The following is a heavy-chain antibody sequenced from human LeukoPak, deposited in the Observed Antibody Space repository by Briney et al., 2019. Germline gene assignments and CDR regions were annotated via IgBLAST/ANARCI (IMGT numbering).Heavy chain of an antibody. CDR1: GYTFTGYY. J-gene: IGHJ4*02. CDR3: ARASRGYSYGSPFDY. Sequence: ASVKVSCKASGYTFTGYYMHWVRQAPAQGLEWVGRIIPILSIANYAQKFQGRVTITANKSTSTAYMELSSLRSEDTAVYYCARASRGYSYGSPFDYWGQGTLVTVSS. D-gene: IGHD5-18*01. V-gene: IGHV1-69*04. CDR2: IIPILSIA.